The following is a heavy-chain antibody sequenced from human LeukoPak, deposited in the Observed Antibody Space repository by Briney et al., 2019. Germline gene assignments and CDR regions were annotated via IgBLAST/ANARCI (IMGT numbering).Heavy chain of an antibody. Sequence: ASVKVSCKASGYTFTGYYMHWVRQAPGQGLEWMGWINPNSGGTNYAQKFQGRVTITADESTSTAYMELSSLRSEDTAVYYCARHGSGKKFDYWGQGTLVTVSS. J-gene: IGHJ4*02. V-gene: IGHV1-2*02. D-gene: IGHD3-10*01. CDR1: GYTFTGYY. CDR2: INPNSGGT. CDR3: ARHGSGKKFDY.